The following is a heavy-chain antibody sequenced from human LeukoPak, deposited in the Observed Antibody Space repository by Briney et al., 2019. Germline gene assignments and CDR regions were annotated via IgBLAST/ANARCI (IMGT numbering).Heavy chain of an antibody. J-gene: IGHJ4*02. CDR2: INGGNGNT. Sequence: ASLKVSCKAPGYTFTSYAMHCVRQAPGQRLEWMARINGGNGNTKYSQKLKSRVTITRDTSASTAYMELSSLRSEDTAVYYCARRSYDILTGYYTLDYWGQGTLVTVSS. V-gene: IGHV1-3*01. CDR1: GYTFTSYA. CDR3: ARRSYDILTGYYTLDY. D-gene: IGHD3-9*01.